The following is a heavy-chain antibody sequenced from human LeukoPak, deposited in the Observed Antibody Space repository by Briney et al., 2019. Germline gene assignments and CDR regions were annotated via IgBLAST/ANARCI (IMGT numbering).Heavy chain of an antibody. CDR2: INPNSGGT. J-gene: IGHJ5*02. Sequence: GASVKVSCKASGYTFTGYYMHWVRQAPGQGLEWMGWINPNSGGTNYAQKFQGRVTMTRDTSISTAYMELSRLRSDDTAVYYRARDRDGYYSEGVDPWGQGTLVTVSS. V-gene: IGHV1-2*02. CDR3: ARDRDGYYSEGVDP. CDR1: GYTFTGYY. D-gene: IGHD3-3*01.